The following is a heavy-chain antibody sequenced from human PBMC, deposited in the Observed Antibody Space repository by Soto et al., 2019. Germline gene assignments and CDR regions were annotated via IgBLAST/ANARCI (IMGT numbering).Heavy chain of an antibody. CDR2: TIPILAMS. J-gene: IGHJ4*02. Sequence: QVQLVQSGPEVKMPGSSVKVTCKASGDTFNSYTINWVRQAPGQGLQWMGRTIPILAMSNYALKFQGRVTITADKSTTTAYMELSRLRSDDTAVYYCAANYGSGSRAFDYWGQGTLVTVSS. CDR1: GDTFNSYT. CDR3: AANYGSGSRAFDY. D-gene: IGHD3-10*01. V-gene: IGHV1-69*02.